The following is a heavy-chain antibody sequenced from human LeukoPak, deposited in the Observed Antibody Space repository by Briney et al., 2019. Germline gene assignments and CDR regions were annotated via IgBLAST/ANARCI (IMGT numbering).Heavy chain of an antibody. Sequence: GGSLRLSCAASGFTFSSYAMHWVRQAPGKGLEWVAVISDDGSNTYYADSVKGRFTISRDNSKNTLYLQMNSLRAEDTAGYYCARRYYSSSWGGAFDIWGQGTMVTVSS. J-gene: IGHJ3*02. CDR1: GFTFSSYA. V-gene: IGHV3-30*04. D-gene: IGHD6-13*01. CDR3: ARRYYSSSWGGAFDI. CDR2: ISDDGSNT.